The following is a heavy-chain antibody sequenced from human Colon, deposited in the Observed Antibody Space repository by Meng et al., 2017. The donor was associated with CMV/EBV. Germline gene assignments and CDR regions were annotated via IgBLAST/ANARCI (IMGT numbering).Heavy chain of an antibody. CDR3: AVLAVAEPISY. J-gene: IGHJ4*02. CDR1: GFTFSGSA. D-gene: IGHD6-19*01. V-gene: IGHV3-73*01. CDR2: IRSKPNDFAT. Sequence: GGSLRLSCAAFGFTFSGSAIHWIRQASGKGLEWVGRIRSKPNDFATEYAESVKGRFTISRDDSNDSAFLQMSSLKVDDTAVYYCAVLAVAEPISYWGQGTLVTVSS.